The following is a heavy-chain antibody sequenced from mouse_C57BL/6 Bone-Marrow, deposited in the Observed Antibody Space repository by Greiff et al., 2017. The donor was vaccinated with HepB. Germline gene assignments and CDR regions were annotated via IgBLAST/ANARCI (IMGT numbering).Heavy chain of an antibody. CDR3: TSGELWSFDY. CDR1: GFNIKDDY. J-gene: IGHJ2*01. Sequence: EVKLQESGAELVRPGASVKLSCTASGFNIKDDYMHWVKQRPEQGLEWIGWIDPENGDTEYASKFQGKATITADTSSNTAYLQLSSLTSEDTAVYYCTSGELWSFDYWGQGTTLTVSS. D-gene: IGHD1-1*02. V-gene: IGHV14-4*01. CDR2: IDPENGDT.